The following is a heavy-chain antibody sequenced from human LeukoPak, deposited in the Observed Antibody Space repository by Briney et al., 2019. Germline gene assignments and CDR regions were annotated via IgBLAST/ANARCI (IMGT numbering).Heavy chain of an antibody. J-gene: IGHJ5*02. CDR2: IYHSGST. CDR1: GGSISSSNW. CDR3: AKHDTPTYYDILTGYRSAASYWFDP. Sequence: SGTLSLTCAVSGGSISSSNWWSWVRQPPGKGLEWIGEIYHSGSTNYNPSLKSRVTISVDKSKNQFSLKLSSVTAADTAVYYCAKHDTPTYYDILTGYRSAASYWFDPWGQGTLVTVSS. V-gene: IGHV4-4*02. D-gene: IGHD3-9*01.